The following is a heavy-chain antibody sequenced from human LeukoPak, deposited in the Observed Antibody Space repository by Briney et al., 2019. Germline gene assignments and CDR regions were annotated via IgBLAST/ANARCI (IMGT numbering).Heavy chain of an antibody. CDR1: GGSISSGGYY. J-gene: IGHJ4*02. CDR2: IYYSGST. V-gene: IGHV4-31*03. D-gene: IGHD3-10*01. CDR3: ARDRMSGGYFDY. Sequence: SETLSLTCTVSGGSISSGGYYWSWIRQHPGKGLEWIGYIYYSGSTYYNPSLKSRVTISVDTSKNQFSLKLSSVTAADTAVYYCARDRMSGGYFDYWGQGTPVTVSS.